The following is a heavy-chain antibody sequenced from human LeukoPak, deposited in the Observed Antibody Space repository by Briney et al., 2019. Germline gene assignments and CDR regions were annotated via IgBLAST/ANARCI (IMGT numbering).Heavy chain of an antibody. CDR2: INPNSGGT. J-gene: IGHJ4*02. V-gene: IGHV1-2*02. D-gene: IGHD2-2*03. CDR3: ASGYCSSTSCLLFDY. CDR1: GYSFTGHY. Sequence: ASVKVSCKASGYSFTGHYMHWVRQAPGQGLEWMGWINPNSGGTNYAQKFQGRVTMTRDTSISTAYMELSRLRSDDTAVYYCASGYCSSTSCLLFDYWGQGTLVTVSS.